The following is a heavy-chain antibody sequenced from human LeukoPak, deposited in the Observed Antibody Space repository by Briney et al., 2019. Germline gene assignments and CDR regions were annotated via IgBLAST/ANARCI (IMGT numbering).Heavy chain of an antibody. J-gene: IGHJ6*02. CDR2: IRSKAYGGTT. D-gene: IGHD6-19*01. CDR1: GFTFSSYS. CDR3: TRDLNSSGWYYYYYGMDV. V-gene: IGHV3-49*04. Sequence: GGSLRLSCAASGFTFSSYSMNWVRQAPGKGPGWVGFIRSKAYGGTTEYAASVNGRFTISRDDSKGIAYQQMNSLKTEDTAVYYCTRDLNSSGWYYYYYGMDVWGQGTTVTVSS.